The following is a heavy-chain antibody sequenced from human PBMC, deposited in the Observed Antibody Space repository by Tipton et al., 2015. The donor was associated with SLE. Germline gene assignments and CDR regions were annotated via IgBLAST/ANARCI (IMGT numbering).Heavy chain of an antibody. CDR2: INPNSGGT. CDR1: GYTFTDYY. Sequence: QVQLVQSGPEVKKPGASVKVSCKASGYTFTDYYVHWVRQAPGQGLEWMGWINPNSGGTNCAQKFQGRVTLTRDTSISTAYMELSGLRSDDTAVYYCGRDQFHDSSGGYYGAARGTVDYWGQGTLVTVSS. J-gene: IGHJ4*02. CDR3: GRDQFHDSSGGYYGAARGTVDY. V-gene: IGHV1-2*02. D-gene: IGHD3-22*01.